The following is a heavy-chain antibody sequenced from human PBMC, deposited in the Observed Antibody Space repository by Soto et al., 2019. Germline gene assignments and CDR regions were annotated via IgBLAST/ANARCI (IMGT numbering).Heavy chain of an antibody. CDR1: GLTFSNYA. J-gene: IGHJ4*02. Sequence: EVRLLESGGGLVKPGGSLRLSCATSGLTFSNYAMSWVRQAPGGGLEWVSSMSGSGSTTYYADSVRGRFTISRDRSKNTHYLQMSSLRAEDTALYYCAKNQERELPRVIDFWGQGTLVTVSS. CDR3: AKNQERELPRVIDF. D-gene: IGHD1-7*01. CDR2: MSGSGSTT. V-gene: IGHV3-23*01.